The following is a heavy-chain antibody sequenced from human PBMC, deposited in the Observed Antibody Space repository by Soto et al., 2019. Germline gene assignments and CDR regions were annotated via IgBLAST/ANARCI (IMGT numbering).Heavy chain of an antibody. V-gene: IGHV4-31*03. CDR3: ARGEYQLLLIDY. D-gene: IGHD2-2*01. CDR2: IYYSGST. J-gene: IGHJ4*02. Sequence: QVQLQESGPGLVKPSQTLSLACTVSGGSISSGGYYWSWIRQHPGKGLEWIGYIYYSGSTYYNPSLKSRVTISVDTSKNQFSLKLSSVTAADTAVYYCARGEYQLLLIDYWGQGTLVTVSS. CDR1: GGSISSGGYY.